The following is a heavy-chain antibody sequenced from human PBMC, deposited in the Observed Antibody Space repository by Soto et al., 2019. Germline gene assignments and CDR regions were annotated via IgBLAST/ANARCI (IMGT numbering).Heavy chain of an antibody. V-gene: IGHV3-33*01. D-gene: IGHD3-10*01. Sequence: ESGGGVVQPGRSLRLSCAASGFTFSSYGMHWVRQAPGKGLEWVAVIWYDGSNKYYADSVKGRFTISRDNSKNTLYLQMNSLRAEDTAVYYCARDKSRSYQYYMDVWGKGTTVTVSS. CDR2: IWYDGSNK. J-gene: IGHJ6*03. CDR3: ARDKSRSYQYYMDV. CDR1: GFTFSSYG.